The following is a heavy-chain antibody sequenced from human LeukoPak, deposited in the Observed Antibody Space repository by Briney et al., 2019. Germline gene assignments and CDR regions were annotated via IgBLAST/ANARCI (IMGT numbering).Heavy chain of an antibody. CDR3: VKEKDCGRECYFFDS. Sequence: GGSLRLSCAASGFNFDRYTMHWVRHTAGRGLEWVSFINRDGGHTWYADSLKGRFTISRDNRQDSLYLQMNSLTTEDTAIYYCVKEKDCGRECYFFDSWGQGALVTVSS. J-gene: IGHJ4*02. V-gene: IGHV3-43*01. CDR2: INRDGGHT. D-gene: IGHD2-21*01. CDR1: GFNFDRYT.